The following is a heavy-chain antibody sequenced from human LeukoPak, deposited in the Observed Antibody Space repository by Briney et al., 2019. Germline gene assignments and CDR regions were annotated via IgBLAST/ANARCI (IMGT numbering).Heavy chain of an antibody. Sequence: SETLSLTCTVSGGSISSSSYYWGWIRQPPGKGLEWIGSIYYSGSTYYNPSLKSRVTISVDTSKNQFSLKLSSVTAADTAVYYCARVGGSYYYYYYGMDVWGQGTTVTVSS. J-gene: IGHJ6*02. CDR2: IYYSGST. CDR1: GGSISSSSYY. V-gene: IGHV4-39*07. D-gene: IGHD1-26*01. CDR3: ARVGGSYYYYYYGMDV.